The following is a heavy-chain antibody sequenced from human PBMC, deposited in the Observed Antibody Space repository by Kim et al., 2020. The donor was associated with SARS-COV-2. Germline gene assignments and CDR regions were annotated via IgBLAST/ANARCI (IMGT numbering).Heavy chain of an antibody. CDR2: INHSGST. V-gene: IGHV4-34*01. CDR3: GYCGGDSATLFDY. J-gene: IGHJ4*02. CDR1: GGSFSGYY. D-gene: IGHD2-21*02. Sequence: SETLSLTCAVYGGSFSGYYWSWIRQPPGKGLEWIGEINHSGSTNYNPSLKSRVTISVDTSKNQFSLKLSSVTAADTAVYYCGYCGGDSATLFDYWGQGTLVTVSS.